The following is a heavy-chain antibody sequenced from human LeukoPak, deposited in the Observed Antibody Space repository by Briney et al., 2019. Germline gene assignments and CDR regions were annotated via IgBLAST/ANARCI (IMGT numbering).Heavy chain of an antibody. CDR1: GFTFSSYW. V-gene: IGHV3-30*03. CDR2: ISYDGRNK. D-gene: IGHD3-22*01. CDR3: ASTETPSYYDSNGFYPYYFDY. J-gene: IGHJ4*02. Sequence: GGSLRLSCAASGFTFSSYWMSWVRQAPGKGLEWVAVISYDGRNKYYPDSMKGRFTISRDNSKNTLYLQMNSLRAEDTAVYYCASTETPSYYDSNGFYPYYFDYWGQGALVTVSS.